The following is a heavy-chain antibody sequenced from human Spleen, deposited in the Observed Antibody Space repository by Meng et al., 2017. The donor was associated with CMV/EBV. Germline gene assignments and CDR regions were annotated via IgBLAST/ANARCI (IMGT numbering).Heavy chain of an antibody. J-gene: IGHJ6*02. CDR1: GFTVETHY. Sequence: GESLKISCAASGFTVETHYMSWVRQAPGKGLEWVSDIYSAGNTYYADSVKGRFTISRDNSKNTLYLQMNSLRAEDTAVYYCAKDKANYYYYYGMDVWGQGTTVTVSS. CDR2: IYSAGNT. V-gene: IGHV3-66*02. CDR3: AKDKANYYYYYGMDV.